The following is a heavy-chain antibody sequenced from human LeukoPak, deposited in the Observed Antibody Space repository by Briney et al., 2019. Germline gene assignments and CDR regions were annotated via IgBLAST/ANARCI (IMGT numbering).Heavy chain of an antibody. D-gene: IGHD2-15*01. Sequence: PSETLSLTCVVSSASVTSHYWAWIRQPAGKGLEWVGRVHFSGSTNYNPSLRSRVAISLDKSKNELSLTLKSVSAADTAVYYCTKDESRRDDSGAYHYWGRGVLVTVSS. CDR1: SASVTSHY. CDR2: VHFSGST. CDR3: TKDESRRDDSGAYHY. V-gene: IGHV4-4*07. J-gene: IGHJ4*02.